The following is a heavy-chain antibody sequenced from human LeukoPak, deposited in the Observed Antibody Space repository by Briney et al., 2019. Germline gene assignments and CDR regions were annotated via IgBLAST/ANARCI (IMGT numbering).Heavy chain of an antibody. CDR1: GGSISSSSYY. CDR3: ARHNNRVAGANDY. D-gene: IGHD6-19*01. V-gene: IGHV4-39*01. Sequence: SETLSLTCTVSGGSISSSSYYWGWIRQPPGKGLEWIGSIYYSGSTYYNPSLKGRVTISVDTSKNQFSLKLSSVTAADTAVYYCARHNNRVAGANDYWGQGTLVTVSS. CDR2: IYYSGST. J-gene: IGHJ4*02.